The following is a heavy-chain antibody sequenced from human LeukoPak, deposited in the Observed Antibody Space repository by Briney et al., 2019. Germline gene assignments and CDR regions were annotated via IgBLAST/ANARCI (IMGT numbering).Heavy chain of an antibody. D-gene: IGHD6-13*01. CDR2: INHSGST. CDR1: GGSFSGYY. Sequence: SETLSLTCAVHGGSFSGYYWSWIRQPPGKGLEWIGEINHSGSTYYNPSLKSRVTISVDTSKNQFSLKLSSVTAADTAVYYCARAAYSSSWLFDYWGQGTLVTVSS. CDR3: ARAAYSSSWLFDY. V-gene: IGHV4-34*09. J-gene: IGHJ4*02.